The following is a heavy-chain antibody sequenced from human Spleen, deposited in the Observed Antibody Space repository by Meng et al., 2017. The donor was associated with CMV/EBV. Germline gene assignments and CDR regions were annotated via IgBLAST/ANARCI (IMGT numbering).Heavy chain of an antibody. CDR1: GLSFSSYE. V-gene: IGHV3-48*03. Sequence: GGSLRLSCAASGLSFSSYEMNWVRQAPGKGLEWVAYITTSGDTIHYADSVKGRFTISRDNAKNSLYLQMNSLTAEDTAVYYCARLTRRTFAFGLWGQGTPVTVSS. J-gene: IGHJ4*02. CDR3: ARLTRRTFAFGL. CDR2: ITTSGDTI. D-gene: IGHD3-3*01.